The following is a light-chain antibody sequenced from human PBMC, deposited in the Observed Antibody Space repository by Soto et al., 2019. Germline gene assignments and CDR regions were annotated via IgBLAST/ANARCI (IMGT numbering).Light chain of an antibody. CDR3: QAWDSRTDVV. CDR1: KLGDKY. Sequence: SYELTQPPSVSVSPGQTASITCSGDKLGDKYTCWYQQKPGQSPVLVIYQHSQRPSGIPERFSGSNSGNTATLPISGTQAMDEADYYCQAWDSRTDVVFGGGTKLTVL. V-gene: IGLV3-1*01. J-gene: IGLJ2*01. CDR2: QHS.